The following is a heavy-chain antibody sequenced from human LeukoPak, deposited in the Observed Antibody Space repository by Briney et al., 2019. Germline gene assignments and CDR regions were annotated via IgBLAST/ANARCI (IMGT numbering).Heavy chain of an antibody. CDR3: AHTGSAHGDDWFDP. V-gene: IGHV2-5*02. D-gene: IGHD7-27*01. CDR1: GFSLNTNGVG. Sequence: SGPTLVKPTETLTLTCTFSGFSLNTNGVGVGWIRQPPGKALEWLALISRDDDKRYSPSLKSRLTITKDTSKNQVALTLANLDPVDTATRYCAHTGSAHGDDWFDPWGQGTLVTVSS. CDR2: ISRDDDK. J-gene: IGHJ5*02.